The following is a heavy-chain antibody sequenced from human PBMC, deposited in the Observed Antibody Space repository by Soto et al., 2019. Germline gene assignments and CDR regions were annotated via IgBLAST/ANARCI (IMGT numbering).Heavy chain of an antibody. CDR3: TTDFVDTAAGAFDI. J-gene: IGHJ3*02. CDR2: IKSKTDGGTT. CDR1: GFTFSNAW. D-gene: IGHD5-18*01. Sequence: KAGGSLRLSCAASGFTFSNAWRSWVRQAPGKGMEWVGRIKSKTDGGTTDYAAPAKGRFTISRDDSKNTLYLQMNSLKTEDKAVYYCTTDFVDTAAGAFDIWGQGTMVTVSS. V-gene: IGHV3-15*01.